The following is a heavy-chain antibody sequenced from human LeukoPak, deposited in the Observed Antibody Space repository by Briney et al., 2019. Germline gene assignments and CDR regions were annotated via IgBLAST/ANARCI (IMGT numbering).Heavy chain of an antibody. CDR1: GGTFSSYA. J-gene: IGHJ6*03. CDR3: ARWAPDTIFGVVPNYYYYMDV. D-gene: IGHD3-3*01. V-gene: IGHV1-69*13. Sequence: ASVKVSCKASGGTFSSYAISWVRQAPRQGLEWMGGIIPIFGTANYAQKFQGRVTITADESTSTAYMELSSLRSEDTAVYYCARWAPDTIFGVVPNYYYYMDVWGKGTTVTVSS. CDR2: IIPIFGTA.